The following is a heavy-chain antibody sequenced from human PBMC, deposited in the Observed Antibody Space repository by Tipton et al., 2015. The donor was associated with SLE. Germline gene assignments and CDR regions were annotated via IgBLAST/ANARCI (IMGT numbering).Heavy chain of an antibody. CDR3: ARRNSESGAFDM. CDR2: IGWSSFTI. D-gene: IGHD3-10*01. J-gene: IGHJ3*02. Sequence: SLRLSCEASGFSIEDYAMYWVRQAPGKGLEWLSSIGWSSFTIDYADSVKGRFSISRDNAKNSLYLHMNSLRADDTAVYYCARRNSESGAFDMWGQGTLVTVSS. V-gene: IGHV3-9*01. CDR1: GFSIEDYA.